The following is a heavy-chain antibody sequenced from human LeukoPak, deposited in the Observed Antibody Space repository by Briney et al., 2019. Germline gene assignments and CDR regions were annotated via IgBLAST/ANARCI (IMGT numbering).Heavy chain of an antibody. CDR2: INTDGSRT. CDR1: GFTFNNYW. D-gene: IGHD3-3*01. Sequence: PGGSLRLSCAASGFTFNNYWMHWVRQVPGKGLIWVARINTDGSRTTYADSVKGRFTISRDNSKNTLYLQMNSLRAEDTAVYYCARDPSRSYDFWSGYYDYWGQGTLVTVSS. CDR3: ARDPSRSYDFWSGYYDY. J-gene: IGHJ4*02. V-gene: IGHV3-74*03.